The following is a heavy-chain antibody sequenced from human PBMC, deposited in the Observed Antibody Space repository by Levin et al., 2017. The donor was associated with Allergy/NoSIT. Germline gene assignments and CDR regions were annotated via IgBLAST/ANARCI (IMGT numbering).Heavy chain of an antibody. Sequence: SVKVSCKASGGTFSSYAISWVRQAPGKGLEWMGRIRPILGTPSYAQKFQGRVTISADKSTGTAYMELSSLRSEDTAVYYCARDRGEVLRYFEGFDPWGQGTLVTVSS. D-gene: IGHD3-9*01. V-gene: IGHV1-69*04. CDR1: GGTFSSYA. CDR2: IRPILGTP. CDR3: ARDRGEVLRYFEGFDP. J-gene: IGHJ5*02.